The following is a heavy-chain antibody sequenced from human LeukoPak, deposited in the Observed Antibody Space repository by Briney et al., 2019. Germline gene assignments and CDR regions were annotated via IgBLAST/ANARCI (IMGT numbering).Heavy chain of an antibody. CDR1: GFTFSNYW. Sequence: EGSLRLSCAASGFTFSNYWMHWVRQAPGKGLVWVSRINSDGRSTNYADSVKGRFTIFRDNAKNTLFLQMNSLRAEDAAVYYCARDLSSSGWSFDYWGQGTLVTVSS. V-gene: IGHV3-74*01. CDR2: INSDGRST. CDR3: ARDLSSSGWSFDY. D-gene: IGHD6-19*01. J-gene: IGHJ4*02.